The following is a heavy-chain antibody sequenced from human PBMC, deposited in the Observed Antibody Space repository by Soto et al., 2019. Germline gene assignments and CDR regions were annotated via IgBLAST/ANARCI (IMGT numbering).Heavy chain of an antibody. D-gene: IGHD1-7*01. CDR3: AHRVSLYHPWNYGAFDI. Sequence: QITLEESGPTLVKPTQTLTLTCTFSGFSLSTNGVGVGWIRQPPGEALEWLALIYWDDDKRYNPSLRSRLTSTKDTSKNHVVLTITNMDPVDTATYYCAHRVSLYHPWNYGAFDIWGQGTMVTVSS. CDR1: GFSLSTNGVG. CDR2: IYWDDDK. J-gene: IGHJ3*02. V-gene: IGHV2-5*02.